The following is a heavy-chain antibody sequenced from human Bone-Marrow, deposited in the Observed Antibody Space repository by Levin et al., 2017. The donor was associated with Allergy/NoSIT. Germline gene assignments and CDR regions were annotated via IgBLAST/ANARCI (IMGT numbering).Heavy chain of an antibody. V-gene: IGHV1-69*04. CDR1: GGTFSSYT. D-gene: IGHD2-2*01. Sequence: ASVKVSCKASGGTFSSYTISWVRQAPGQGLEWMGRIIPILGIANYAQKFQGRVTITADKSTSTAYMELSSLRSEDTAVYYCAREYIVVVPAAWHYFDYWGQGTLVTVSS. J-gene: IGHJ4*02. CDR3: AREYIVVVPAAWHYFDY. CDR2: IIPILGIA.